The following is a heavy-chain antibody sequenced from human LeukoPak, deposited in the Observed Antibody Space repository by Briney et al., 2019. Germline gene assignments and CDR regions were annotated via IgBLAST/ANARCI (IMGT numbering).Heavy chain of an antibody. CDR1: GFTFSSYA. D-gene: IGHD3-9*01. Sequence: GGSLRLSCAASGFTFSSYAMSWVRQAPGKGLECVSAISGSGGSTYYADSVKGRFTISRDYSKNTLYLQMNSLRAEDTAVYYCAKGPSYDILTGWIDYWGQGTLVTVSS. CDR3: AKGPSYDILTGWIDY. CDR2: ISGSGGST. J-gene: IGHJ4*02. V-gene: IGHV3-23*01.